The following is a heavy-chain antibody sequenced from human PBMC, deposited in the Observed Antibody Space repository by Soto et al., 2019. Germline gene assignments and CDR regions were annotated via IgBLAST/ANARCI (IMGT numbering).Heavy chain of an antibody. CDR1: GFTFSNYG. CDR2: ISYDGSDK. V-gene: IGHV3-30*18. J-gene: IGHJ6*02. D-gene: IGHD2-2*01. CDR3: AKVTGYCSSSSCRRDYYYYYGMDV. Sequence: GGSLRLSCAASGFTFSNYGMHWVRQAPGKGLEWVAVISYDGSDKYYADSVKGRFSISRDNSKNTLYLQMNSLGAEDTAVYYCAKVTGYCSSSSCRRDYYYYYGMDVWGQGTTVTVSS.